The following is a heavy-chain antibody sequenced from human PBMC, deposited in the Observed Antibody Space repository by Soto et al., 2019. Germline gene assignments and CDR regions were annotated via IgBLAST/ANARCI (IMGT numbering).Heavy chain of an antibody. CDR3: ARDPGGVTGTTVDYYYYMDV. Sequence: SVQVSCKASGGTFRSYTIIWVRQATGQGLEWMGRIIPILGIANYAQKFQGRVTITADKSTSTAYMELSSLRSEDTAVYYCARDPGGVTGTTVDYYYYMDVWGKGTTVTVSS. D-gene: IGHD1-7*01. CDR2: IIPILGIA. V-gene: IGHV1-69*04. CDR1: GGTFRSYT. J-gene: IGHJ6*03.